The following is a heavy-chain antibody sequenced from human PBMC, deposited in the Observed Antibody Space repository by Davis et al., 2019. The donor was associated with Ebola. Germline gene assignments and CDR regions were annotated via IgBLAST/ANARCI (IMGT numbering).Heavy chain of an antibody. J-gene: IGHJ4*02. CDR2: INAGNGNT. D-gene: IGHD6-19*01. Sequence: ASVKVSCKASGYTFTSYAMHWVRQAPGQRLEWMGWINAGNGNTKYSQKFQGRVTITRDTSASTAYMELSSLRSEDTAVYYCARGRVYSSGWYYFDYWGQGTLVTVSS. CDR1: GYTFTSYA. CDR3: ARGRVYSSGWYYFDY. V-gene: IGHV1-3*01.